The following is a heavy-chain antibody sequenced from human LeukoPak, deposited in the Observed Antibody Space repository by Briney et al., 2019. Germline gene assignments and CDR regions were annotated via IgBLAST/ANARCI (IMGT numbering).Heavy chain of an antibody. J-gene: IGHJ4*02. CDR3: ARGGQVVGRTMSDY. CDR1: GGSISSSNW. Sequence: SGTLSLTCAVSGGSISSSNWWSWVRQPPGKGLEWIGEIYHSGSTNYNPPLKSRVTISVDTSKNQFSLRLSSVTAAGTAVYYCARGGQVVGRTMSDYWGQGTLVTVSS. D-gene: IGHD1-26*01. V-gene: IGHV4-4*02. CDR2: IYHSGST.